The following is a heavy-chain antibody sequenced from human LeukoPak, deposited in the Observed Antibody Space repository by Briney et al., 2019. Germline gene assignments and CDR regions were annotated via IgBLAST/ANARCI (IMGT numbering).Heavy chain of an antibody. D-gene: IGHD5-18*01. V-gene: IGHV3-30*18. CDR2: ISYDGSNK. Sequence: GGSLRLSCAASGFIFSSYGMHWVRQAPGKGLEWVAVISYDGSNKYYADSVKGRFTISRDNSKNTLYLQMNSLRAEDTAVYYCAKDIWTTAMVTGYFDYWGQGTLVTVSS. CDR3: AKDIWTTAMVTGYFDY. CDR1: GFIFSSYG. J-gene: IGHJ4*02.